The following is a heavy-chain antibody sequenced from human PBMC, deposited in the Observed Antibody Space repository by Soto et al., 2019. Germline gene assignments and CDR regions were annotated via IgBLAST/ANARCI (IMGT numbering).Heavy chain of an antibody. CDR1: GLNFDDFA. CDR3: AKGRYYFWSPYYFDS. V-gene: IGHV3-9*01. D-gene: IGHD3-3*01. J-gene: IGHJ4*02. Sequence: DVQLVESGGRLVQPGRSLRLSCVGTGLNFDDFAMHWVRQAPGKGLEWVSGITWNSRVLAYADSVKGRFTISRDNARNSLYLQMDSMRDEDTALYYCAKGRYYFWSPYYFDSWGQGTLVTVSS. CDR2: ITWNSRVL.